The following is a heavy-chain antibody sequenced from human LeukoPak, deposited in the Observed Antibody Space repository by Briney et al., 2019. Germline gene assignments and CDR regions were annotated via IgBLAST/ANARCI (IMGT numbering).Heavy chain of an antibody. CDR1: GFTFSSYA. D-gene: IGHD4-23*01. V-gene: IGHV3-23*01. J-gene: IGHJ4*02. CDR2: ISGSGGST. CDR3: AKVQYYYGGNSGIDY. Sequence: PGGSLRLSCAASGFTFSSYATSWVRQAPGKGLEWVSAISGSGGSTYYADSVKGRFTISRDNSKNTLYLQMNSLRAEDTAVYYCAKVQYYYGGNSGIDYWGQGTLVTVSS.